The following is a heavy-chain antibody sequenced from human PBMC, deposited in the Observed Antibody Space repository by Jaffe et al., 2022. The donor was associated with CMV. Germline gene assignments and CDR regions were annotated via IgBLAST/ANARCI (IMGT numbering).Heavy chain of an antibody. Sequence: QVTLKESGPVLVKPTETLTLTCTVSGFSLSNVRMGVSWIRQPPGKALEWLGNIYSNDGESYSSSMKSRLSISKDTSKSQVVLTMTDMDPVDTATYYCAQIDRWFGDFDSWGQGTLVTVSS. CDR3: AQIDRWFGDFDS. V-gene: IGHV2-26*01. CDR2: IYSNDGE. J-gene: IGHJ4*02. D-gene: IGHD3-10*01. CDR1: GFSLSNVRMG.